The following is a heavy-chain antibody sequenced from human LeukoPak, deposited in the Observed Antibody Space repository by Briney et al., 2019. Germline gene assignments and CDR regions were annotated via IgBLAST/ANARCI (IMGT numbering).Heavy chain of an antibody. V-gene: IGHV4-61*01. CDR3: ARGHTESADDYGNWFHP. Sequence: SETLSLTCTVSGGSFSSGSYYWSWIRQPPGKGLEWIGYIYYSGSTNYNPSLKSRVTISVDTSKNQFSLKLSSVTAADTAVYYCARGHTESADDYGNWFHPWGQGTLVTVSS. CDR2: IYYSGST. J-gene: IGHJ5*02. D-gene: IGHD5-12*01. CDR1: GGSFSSGSYY.